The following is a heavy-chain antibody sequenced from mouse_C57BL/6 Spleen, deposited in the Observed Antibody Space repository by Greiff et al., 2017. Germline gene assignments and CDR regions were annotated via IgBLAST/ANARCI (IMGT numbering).Heavy chain of an antibody. CDR1: GYTFTSYW. J-gene: IGHJ3*01. CDR3: ARSDYGSSYEAY. D-gene: IGHD1-1*01. V-gene: IGHV1-59*01. Sequence: VQLQQPGAELVRPGTSVKLSCKASGYTFTSYWMHWVKQRPGQGLEWIGVIDPSDSYTNYAQKFNGKATLTVDTSSRTAYMQLSSLTSEDYAVNYCARSDYGSSYEAYWGQGTLVTVSA. CDR2: IDPSDSYT.